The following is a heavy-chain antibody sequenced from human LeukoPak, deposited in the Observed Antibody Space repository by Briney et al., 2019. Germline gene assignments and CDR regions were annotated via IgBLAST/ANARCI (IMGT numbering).Heavy chain of an antibody. D-gene: IGHD6-6*01. V-gene: IGHV1-18*01. CDR3: ARATGFRSASTY. CDR2: ISVYNGNT. CDR1: GYTFASYG. Sequence: GASVRVSCKASGYTFASYGITWVRQAPGQGLEWMGWISVYNGNTNYAQKFQDRVTMTTDRSTSTAYMEVRSLRSDDTAVYYCARATGFRSASTYWGQGTLVTVSS. J-gene: IGHJ4*01.